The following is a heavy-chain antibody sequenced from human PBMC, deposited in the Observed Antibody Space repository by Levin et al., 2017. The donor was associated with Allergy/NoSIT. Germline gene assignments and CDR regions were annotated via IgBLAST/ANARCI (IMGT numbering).Heavy chain of an antibody. Sequence: PGGSLRLSCKGSGYSFTSYWIGWVRQMPGKGLEWMGIIYPGDSDTRYSPSFQGQVTISADKSISTAYLQWSSLKASDTAMYYCARQVWKKKDSSGWHFDYWGQGTLVTVSS. CDR1: GYSFTSYW. D-gene: IGHD6-19*01. V-gene: IGHV5-51*01. CDR2: IYPGDSDT. CDR3: ARQVWKKKDSSGWHFDY. J-gene: IGHJ4*02.